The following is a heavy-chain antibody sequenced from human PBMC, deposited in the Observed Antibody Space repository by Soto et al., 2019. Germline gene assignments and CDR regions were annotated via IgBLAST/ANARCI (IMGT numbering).Heavy chain of an antibody. V-gene: IGHV3-33*01. J-gene: IGHJ6*02. Sequence: HPGGSLRLSCAASGFTFSSYGMHWVRQAPGKGLEWVAVIWYDGSNKYYADSVKGRFTISRDNSKNTLYLQMNSLRAEDTAVYYCARGRLTTVTGHYYYYGMDVWGQGTTVTVSS. CDR3: ARGRLTTVTGHYYYYGMDV. CDR2: IWYDGSNK. CDR1: GFTFSSYG. D-gene: IGHD4-17*01.